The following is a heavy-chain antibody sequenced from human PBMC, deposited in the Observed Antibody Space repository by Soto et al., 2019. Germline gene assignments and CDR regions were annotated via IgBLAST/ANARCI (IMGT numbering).Heavy chain of an antibody. J-gene: IGHJ6*02. CDR3: ARDRGTRYYYYGMDV. V-gene: IGHV3-7*01. D-gene: IGHD1-1*01. Sequence: GWSLRLSCAASGFTFSSYWMSWVRQAPGKGLEWVANIKQDGSEKYYVDSVKGRFTISRDNAKNSLYLQMNSLRAEDTAVYYCARDRGTRYYYYGMDVWGQGTTVAVSS. CDR2: IKQDGSEK. CDR1: GFTFSSYW.